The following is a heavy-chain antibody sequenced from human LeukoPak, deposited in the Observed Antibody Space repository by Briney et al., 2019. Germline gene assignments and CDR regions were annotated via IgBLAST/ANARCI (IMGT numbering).Heavy chain of an antibody. D-gene: IGHD3-10*01. Sequence: SETLSLTCAVYGGSFSGYYWSWIRQPPGKGLEWIEEINHSGSTNYNPSLKSRVTISVDTSKNQFSLKLSSVTAADTAVYYCAGYYYGSGMVYWGQGTLVTVSS. V-gene: IGHV4-34*01. CDR2: INHSGST. J-gene: IGHJ4*02. CDR3: AGYYYGSGMVY. CDR1: GGSFSGYY.